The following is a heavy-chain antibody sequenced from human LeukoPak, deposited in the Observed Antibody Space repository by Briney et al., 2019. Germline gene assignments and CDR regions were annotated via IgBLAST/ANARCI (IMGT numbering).Heavy chain of an antibody. V-gene: IGHV4-39*07. Sequence: KTSETLSLTCTVSGGSISSSSYYWGWIRQPPGKGLEWIGSIYYSGSTYYNPSLKSRVTISVDTSKNQFSLKLSSVTAADTAVYYCARDGSYYDIFALTGGFDYWGQGTLVTVSS. CDR2: IYYSGST. J-gene: IGHJ4*02. CDR1: GGSISSSSYY. D-gene: IGHD3-9*01. CDR3: ARDGSYYDIFALTGGFDY.